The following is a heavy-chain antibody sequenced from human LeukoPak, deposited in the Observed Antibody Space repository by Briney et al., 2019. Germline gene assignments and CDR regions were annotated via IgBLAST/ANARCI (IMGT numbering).Heavy chain of an antibody. CDR1: GFTCSSYA. V-gene: IGHV3-30*04. CDR2: ISYDGSNK. CDR3: ARDESYYDILTGVGY. Sequence: GRSLRLSCAASGFTCSSYAMHWVRQAPGKGLEWVAVISYDGSNKYYADSVKGRFTISRDNSKNTLYLQMNSLRAEDTAVYYCARDESYYDILTGVGYWGQGTLVTVSS. J-gene: IGHJ4*02. D-gene: IGHD3-9*01.